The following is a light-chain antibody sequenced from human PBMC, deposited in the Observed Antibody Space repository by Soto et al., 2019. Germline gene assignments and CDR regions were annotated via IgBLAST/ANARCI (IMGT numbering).Light chain of an antibody. CDR2: EVS. CDR1: ISDVGAYNY. Sequence: QSVLTQPASVSGSPGQSITISCTGSISDVGAYNYVSWYQQHPGKAPKLMIYEVSNRPSGVAFRFSGSKSGNTASLTISGLQAEDEGDYFCSSYTRSTTWRFGGGTKLTVL. J-gene: IGLJ3*02. CDR3: SSYTRSTTWR. V-gene: IGLV2-14*01.